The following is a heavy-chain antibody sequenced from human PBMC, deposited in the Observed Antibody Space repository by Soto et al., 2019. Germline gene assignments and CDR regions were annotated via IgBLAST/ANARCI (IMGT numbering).Heavy chain of an antibody. CDR3: AHSSSGYSYVLPPYYFDY. V-gene: IGHV2-5*01. CDR1: GFSLSTSGVG. D-gene: IGHD5-18*01. J-gene: IGHJ4*02. CDR2: IYWNDDK. Sequence: ESGPTLVNPTQTLTLTCTFSGFSLSTSGVGVGWIRQPPGKALEWLALIYWNDDKRYSPSLKSRLTITKDTSKNQVVLTMTNMDPVDTATYYCAHSSSGYSYVLPPYYFDYWGQGTLVTVSS.